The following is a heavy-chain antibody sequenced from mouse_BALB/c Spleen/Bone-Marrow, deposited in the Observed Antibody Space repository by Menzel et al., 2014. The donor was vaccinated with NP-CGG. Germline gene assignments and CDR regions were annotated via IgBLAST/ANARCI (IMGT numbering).Heavy chain of an antibody. J-gene: IGHJ2*01. CDR2: IDPANDNT. CDR3: AKYVLGFYFDY. V-gene: IGHV14-3*02. D-gene: IGHD3-3*01. Sequence: EVQLQESGAELVKPGASVKLSCTASGFNIKDTYMHWVKQRPEQGLEWIGRIDPANDNTKYDPKFQGKATITADTSSNTAFLQVSSLASEGTSVYYCAKYVLGFYFDYWGQSTTLTVSS. CDR1: GFNIKDTY.